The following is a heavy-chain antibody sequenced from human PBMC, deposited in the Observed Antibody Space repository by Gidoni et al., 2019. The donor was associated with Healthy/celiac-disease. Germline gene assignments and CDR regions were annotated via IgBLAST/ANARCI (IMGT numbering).Heavy chain of an antibody. J-gene: IGHJ4*02. CDR1: GFAFSSDA. Sequence: QVQLVESGAGLVPPGRSLRLPCAASGFAFSSDAMHWVRQAPGKGLEWVAVISYDGSKKDYADSVKGRFTISRDNSKNTLYLQMNSLRAEDTAVYYCARARTMVRVQLDYWGQGTLVTVSS. V-gene: IGHV3-30*01. D-gene: IGHD3-10*01. CDR3: ARARTMVRVQLDY. CDR2: ISYDGSKK.